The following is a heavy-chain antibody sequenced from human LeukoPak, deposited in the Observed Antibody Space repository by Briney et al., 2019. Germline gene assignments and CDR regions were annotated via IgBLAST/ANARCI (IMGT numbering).Heavy chain of an antibody. V-gene: IGHV3-53*01. CDR3: ARRAGEYSHPYDY. Sequence: GGSLRLSCKVSGFTVSSNSWSWVRQAPGKGLEWVSFISSGGNTDHSDSVKGRFTISRDNSKNTLYIQMNSLRAEDTAIYYCARRAGEYSHPYDYWGQGTLVTVSS. J-gene: IGHJ4*02. CDR1: GFTVSSNS. CDR2: ISSGGNT. D-gene: IGHD2-15*01.